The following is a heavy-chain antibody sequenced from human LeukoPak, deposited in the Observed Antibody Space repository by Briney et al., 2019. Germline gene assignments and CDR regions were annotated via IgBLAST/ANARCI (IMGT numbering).Heavy chain of an antibody. D-gene: IGHD5-18*01. J-gene: IGHJ4*02. Sequence: PSETLSLTCTVSGGSISSYYWSWIRQPPGKGLEWLGYIYYSGSTNYNPSLESRVTISLDTSKNQFSLRLTSVTAADTAVYYCARVNCGYSYGYQLYYFDYWGQGTLVTVSS. V-gene: IGHV4-59*01. CDR3: ARVNCGYSYGYQLYYFDY. CDR1: GGSISSYY. CDR2: IYYSGST.